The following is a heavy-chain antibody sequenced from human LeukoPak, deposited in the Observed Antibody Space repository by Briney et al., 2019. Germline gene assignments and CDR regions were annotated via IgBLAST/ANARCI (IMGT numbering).Heavy chain of an antibody. D-gene: IGHD6-13*01. CDR1: GGSFSGYY. CDR3: ARGRSSWYLSARGEPFDP. V-gene: IGHV4-34*01. Sequence: SETLSLTCAVYGGSFSGYYWSWIRQPPGKGLEWIGEINHSGSTNYNPSLKSRVTISVDTSKNQFSLKLSSVTAADTAVYYCARGRSSWYLSARGEPFDPWGQGTLVTVSS. J-gene: IGHJ5*02. CDR2: INHSGST.